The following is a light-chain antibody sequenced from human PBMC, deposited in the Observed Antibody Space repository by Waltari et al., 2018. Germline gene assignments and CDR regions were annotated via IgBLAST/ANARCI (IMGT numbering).Light chain of an antibody. J-gene: IGLJ3*02. CDR3: ATWDDSLMQGV. CDR2: MNN. CDR1: TSNIRPNY. V-gene: IGLV1-47*01. Sequence: QSVLTQPPSASGTPGQRVTLSCSGSTSNIRPNYLYWYHQLPGTAPNLLIYMNNQRPSGVPDRFSGSKSGTSASLAISGLRSEDEADYYCATWDDSLMQGVFGGGTKLTVL.